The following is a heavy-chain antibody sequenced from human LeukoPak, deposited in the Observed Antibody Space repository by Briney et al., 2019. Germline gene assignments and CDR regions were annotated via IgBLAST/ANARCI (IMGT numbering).Heavy chain of an antibody. CDR1: GFTFSDYE. CDR3: ARGALHVFDY. CDR2: ISTNGSTT. D-gene: IGHD3-10*02. J-gene: IGHJ4*02. Sequence: GGSLRLSCAASGFTFSDYEINWVRQAPGKGLKWVSCISTNGSTTYYADSVKGRFTISRDNAKNSLFLQMNTLTAEDTAVYYCARGALHVFDYWGQGTPVTVSS. V-gene: IGHV3-48*03.